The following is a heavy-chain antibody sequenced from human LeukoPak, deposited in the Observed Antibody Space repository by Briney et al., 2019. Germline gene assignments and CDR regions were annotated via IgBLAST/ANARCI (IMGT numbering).Heavy chain of an antibody. V-gene: IGHV1-69*05. CDR3: ARAVHDSSGYYPPDFDY. J-gene: IGHJ4*02. D-gene: IGHD3-22*01. Sequence: ATVKVSCKASGGTFSSYAISWVRQAPGQGLELMGRIIPIFGTANYAQKFQGRGTITTDESTSTAYMELSSLRSEDTAVYYCARAVHDSSGYYPPDFDYWGQGTLVTVSS. CDR1: GGTFSSYA. CDR2: IIPIFGTA.